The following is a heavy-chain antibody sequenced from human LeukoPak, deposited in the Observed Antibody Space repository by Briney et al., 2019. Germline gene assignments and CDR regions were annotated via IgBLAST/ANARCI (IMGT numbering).Heavy chain of an antibody. V-gene: IGHV3-7*03. CDR2: IKQDGSEK. J-gene: IGHJ6*02. Sequence: GGSLRLSCAVSGFTFRSYWMSWVRQAPGKGLEWVANIKQDGSEKYYVDSVKGRFTISRDNAESSLYLQMNSLRAEDTAVYYCARVARLVSANYDFWSGYYRSYYYYGMDVWGQGTTVTVSS. CDR3: ARVARLVSANYDFWSGYYRSYYYYGMDV. D-gene: IGHD3-3*01. CDR1: GFTFRSYW.